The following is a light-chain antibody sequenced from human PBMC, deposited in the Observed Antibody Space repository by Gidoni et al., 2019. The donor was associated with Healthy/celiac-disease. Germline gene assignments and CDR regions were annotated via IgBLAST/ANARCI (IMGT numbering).Light chain of an antibody. Sequence: DIQMTQSPSSLSSSVGDRVTITCRASQSISSYLNWYQQKPGKAPKLLIYAASSLQSGVPSRFSGSGSGTDFTLTISSLQPEDFATYYCQQSYSTLRHTFXGXTKVEIK. CDR1: QSISSY. CDR2: AAS. V-gene: IGKV1-39*01. CDR3: QQSYSTLRHT. J-gene: IGKJ4*01.